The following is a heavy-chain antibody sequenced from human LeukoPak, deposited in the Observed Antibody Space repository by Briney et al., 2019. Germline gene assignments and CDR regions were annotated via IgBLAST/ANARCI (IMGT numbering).Heavy chain of an antibody. CDR2: IRNDGSNK. V-gene: IGHV3-30*02. J-gene: IGHJ4*02. Sequence: TGGSLRLSCAASGFTFSTYGMHWVRQAPGKGLEWVAFIRNDGSNKYYADSVKGRFTISRDNSKNTLYLQMNSLRPEDRVVYYCAKRDDYTMYGLDYWGQGALVTVSS. CDR1: GFTFSTYG. D-gene: IGHD3-10*02. CDR3: AKRDDYTMYGLDY.